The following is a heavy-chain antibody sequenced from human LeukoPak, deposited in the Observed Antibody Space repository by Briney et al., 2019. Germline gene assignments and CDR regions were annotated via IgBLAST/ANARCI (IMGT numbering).Heavy chain of an antibody. CDR1: GGSFSGYY. D-gene: IGHD5-18*01. V-gene: IGHV4-34*01. CDR2: INHSGST. Sequence: SETLSLTCAVYGGSFSGYYWSWIRQPPGKGLEWIGEINHSGSTNYNPSLKSRVTISVDTSKNQFSLKLSSVTAADTAVYYCARVGGRYSPIGYWGQGTLVTVSS. CDR3: ARVGGRYSPIGY. J-gene: IGHJ4*02.